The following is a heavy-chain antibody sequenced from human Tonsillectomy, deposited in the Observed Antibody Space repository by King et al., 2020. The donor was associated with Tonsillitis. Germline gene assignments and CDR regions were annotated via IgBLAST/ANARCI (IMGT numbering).Heavy chain of an antibody. CDR3: ARSSGYYPDYYAMDV. V-gene: IGHV1-3*02. CDR1: GYNFIRYA. CDR2: TNAGNGDT. Sequence: LVQSGAEVKKPGASVKVSCKASGYNFIRYAMHWVRQAPGQRLEWMGWTNAGNGDTKYSQEFQGRVTITRDPSATTDYMELSSLRSEDTAVYYCARSSGYYPDYYAMDVWGQGTTVTVSS. D-gene: IGHD3-22*01. J-gene: IGHJ6*02.